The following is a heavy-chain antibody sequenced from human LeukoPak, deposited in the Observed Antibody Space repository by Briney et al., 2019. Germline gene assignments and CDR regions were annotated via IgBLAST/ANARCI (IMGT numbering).Heavy chain of an antibody. D-gene: IGHD3-10*01. CDR3: ARERWFGERTSGMDV. CDR2: ISSSGSTI. V-gene: IGHV3-11*04. J-gene: IGHJ6*02. CDR1: GFTFSDYY. Sequence: GGSLRLSCAASGFTFSDYYMSWIRQAPGKGLEWVSYISSSGSTIYYADSVKGRFTISRGNAKNSLYLQMNSLRAEDTAVYYCARERWFGERTSGMDVWGQGTTVTVSS.